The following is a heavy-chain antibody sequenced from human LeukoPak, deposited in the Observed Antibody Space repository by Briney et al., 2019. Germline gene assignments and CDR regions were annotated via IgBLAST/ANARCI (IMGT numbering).Heavy chain of an antibody. CDR2: IWYDGSNK. J-gene: IGHJ4*02. CDR3: ARDLTQLALFDY. Sequence: PGGSLRLSCAASGFTFSNYGMHWVRQAPGKGLEWVAVIWYDGSNKYYADSVKGRFTLSRDNSKNTLFLQMNSLRPEDTAVYFCARDLTQLALFDYWGQRTLVTVSS. CDR1: GFTFSNYG. V-gene: IGHV3-33*01. D-gene: IGHD6-13*01.